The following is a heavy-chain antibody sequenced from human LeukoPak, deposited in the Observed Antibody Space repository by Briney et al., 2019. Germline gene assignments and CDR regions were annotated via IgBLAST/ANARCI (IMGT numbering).Heavy chain of an antibody. CDR2: ITSSSSDI. CDR1: GFTFSSYS. Sequence: PGGSLRLSCAASGFTFSSYSMNWVRQAPGKGLEWVSSITSSSSDIYYADSVKGRFTISRDNSKNTLYLQMNSLRAEDTAVYYCARGRGYSYGLYYFDYWGQGTLVTVSS. D-gene: IGHD5-18*01. J-gene: IGHJ4*02. CDR3: ARGRGYSYGLYYFDY. V-gene: IGHV3-21*01.